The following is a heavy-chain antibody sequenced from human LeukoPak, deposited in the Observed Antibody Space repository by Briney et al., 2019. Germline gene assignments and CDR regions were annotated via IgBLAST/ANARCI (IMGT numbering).Heavy chain of an antibody. CDR2: IWYDASNK. CDR1: GFTFSSFG. Sequence: PGGSLRLSCAASGFTFSSFGMHWVRQAPGKGLEWVAVIWYDASNKYYADSVKGRFTISRDNSKNTLYLQMSSLKTEDTAVYYCTTGGADTGRFDIWGQGTMVRVSS. CDR3: TTGGADTGRFDI. V-gene: IGHV3-33*03. D-gene: IGHD1-1*01. J-gene: IGHJ3*02.